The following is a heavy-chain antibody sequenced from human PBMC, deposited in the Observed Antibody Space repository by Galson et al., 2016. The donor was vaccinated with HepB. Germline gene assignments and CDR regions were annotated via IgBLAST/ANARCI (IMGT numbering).Heavy chain of an antibody. Sequence: SVKVSCKASGGTFNDYGISWVRQGPGQGPEWMGGIIPMFGTTIYAQKFQGRVTISADESTSTIYMELRSLRSEDSAVYYCARDPGAYCGGQCYWELDWWGQGTQVTVSS. V-gene: IGHV1-69*13. CDR3: ARDPGAYCGGQCYWELDW. J-gene: IGHJ4*02. CDR2: IIPMFGTT. CDR1: GGTFNDYG. D-gene: IGHD2-21*01.